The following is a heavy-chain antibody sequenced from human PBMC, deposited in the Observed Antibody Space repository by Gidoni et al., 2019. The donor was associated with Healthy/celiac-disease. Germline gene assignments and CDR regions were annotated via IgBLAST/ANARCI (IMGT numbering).Heavy chain of an antibody. CDR2: IYYSGRT. J-gene: IGHJ3*02. D-gene: IGHD3-10*01. CDR1: GGSISSSSYY. V-gene: IGHV4-39*01. Sequence: QLQLQESGPGLVKPSETLSLTCTVSGGSISSSSYYWGWIRQPPGKGLEWIGCIYYSGRTTYHPSLKSRVTISVDTSKNQFSLKLSSVTAADTAVYYCARQYYYGSGSYAAFDIWGQGTMVTVSS. CDR3: ARQYYYGSGSYAAFDI.